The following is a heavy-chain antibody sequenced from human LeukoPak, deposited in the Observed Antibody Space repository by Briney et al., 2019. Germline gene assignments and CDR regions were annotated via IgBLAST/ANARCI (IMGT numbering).Heavy chain of an antibody. V-gene: IGHV4-4*07. CDR2: IYISGAT. CDR3: ARDPFNSSFDS. CDR1: GDSINNFY. D-gene: IGHD6-6*01. J-gene: IGHJ4*02. Sequence: SETLSLTCTVSGDSINNFYWNWIRQPARKGLEWIGRIYISGATHYNPSLKSRVTMSVDASKTQFSLRLTSVTAADTAVYYCARDPFNSSFDSWGQGTLVTVSS.